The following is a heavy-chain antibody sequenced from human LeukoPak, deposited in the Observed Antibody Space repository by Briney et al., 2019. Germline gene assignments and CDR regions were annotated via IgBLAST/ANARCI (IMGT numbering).Heavy chain of an antibody. V-gene: IGHV4-31*03. CDR1: GGSISSGGFY. J-gene: IGHJ4*02. CDR2: IYYSGST. CDR3: ARDLGSGSYYAFGY. Sequence: SETLSLTCTVSGGSISSGGFYWGWIRQHPGKGLEWIGYIYYSGSTYYNPSLKSRVTISVDTSKNQFSLKLSSVTAADTAVYYCARDLGSGSYYAFGYWGQGTLVTVSS. D-gene: IGHD3-10*01.